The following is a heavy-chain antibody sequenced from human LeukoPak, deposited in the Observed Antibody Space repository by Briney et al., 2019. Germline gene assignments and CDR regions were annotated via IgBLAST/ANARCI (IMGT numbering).Heavy chain of an antibody. V-gene: IGHV4-34*01. CDR3: AGEHLGVVVAARYAFDI. D-gene: IGHD2-15*01. J-gene: IGHJ3*02. CDR2: INHSGST. CDR1: GGSFSGYY. Sequence: SETLSLTCAVYGGSFSGYYWSWIRQPPGKGLEWLGEINHSGSTNYNPSLKSRVTISVDTSKNQFSLKLSSVTAADTAVYYCAGEHLGVVVAARYAFDIWGQGTMVTVSS.